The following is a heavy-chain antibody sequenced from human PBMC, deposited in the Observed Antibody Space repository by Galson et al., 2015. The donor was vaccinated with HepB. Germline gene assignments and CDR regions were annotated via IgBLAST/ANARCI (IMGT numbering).Heavy chain of an antibody. CDR2: ISSSRSYI. J-gene: IGHJ6*02. CDR1: GFTFSSYS. D-gene: IGHD3-22*01. V-gene: IGHV3-48*02. CDR3: AGRGYGCGFDYYNGLDL. Sequence: SLRLSCAASGFTFSSYSMNWVRQAPGKGLEWVSSISSSRSYIYYADSVKGRFTISRDNAKNSLNLQMNSLRDEDTAVYYCAGRGYGCGFDYYNGLDLWGQGTPVTVSS.